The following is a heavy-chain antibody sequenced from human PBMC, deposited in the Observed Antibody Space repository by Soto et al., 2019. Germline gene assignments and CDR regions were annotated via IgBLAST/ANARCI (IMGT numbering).Heavy chain of an antibody. J-gene: IGHJ4*02. D-gene: IGHD1-26*01. CDR3: ARHGAGGSTRPYYFDY. Sequence: SETLSLTCTVSGDSIINSNYYWVWIRQPPGKGLEWIGSISSSGSTYYNSSLKTRVTISVDTSKSQFSLTLSSVTAADTAVYFCARHGAGGSTRPYYFDYWGPGTLVT. CDR1: GDSIINSNYY. CDR2: ISSSGST. V-gene: IGHV4-39*01.